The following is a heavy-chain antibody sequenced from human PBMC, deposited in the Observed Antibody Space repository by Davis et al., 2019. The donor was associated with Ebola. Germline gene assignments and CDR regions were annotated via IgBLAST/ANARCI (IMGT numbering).Heavy chain of an antibody. CDR2: ISHGGLS. J-gene: IGHJ5*02. CDR1: GGSFSDYF. Sequence: SETLSLTCAVYGGSFSDYFWSWIRQSPYKGLEWIGKISHGGLSDYNPSLKSRVTISVDTSKNQFSLKMNSLTAADAAIYYCARTAKTSVSVSGLGYTYFDPWSQGTLVTVSS. CDR3: ARTAKTSVSVSGLGYTYFDP. V-gene: IGHV4-34*01. D-gene: IGHD1-1*01.